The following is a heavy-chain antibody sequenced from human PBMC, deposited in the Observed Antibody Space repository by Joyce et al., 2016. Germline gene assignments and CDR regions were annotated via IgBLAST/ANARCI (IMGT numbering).Heavy chain of an antibody. D-gene: IGHD1-1*01. CDR1: GFTFSPAW. CDR2: IKSDTSGGTT. V-gene: IGHV3-15*01. Sequence: EGQLVESGGGLVKPGGSLRLSCAASGFTFSPAWMSWVRQAPGKGRECVALIKSDTSGGTTDYTAPVKGRFAISRDDSKNTVYLQMNSLKTEDTGIYYCTADDSTRGGFELDYWGQGTLVTVSS. CDR3: TADDSTRGGFELDY. J-gene: IGHJ4*02.